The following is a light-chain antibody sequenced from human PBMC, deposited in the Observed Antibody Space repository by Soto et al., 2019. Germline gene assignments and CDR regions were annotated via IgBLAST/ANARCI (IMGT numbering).Light chain of an antibody. CDR1: QSVSSY. J-gene: IGKJ4*01. CDR3: QQRSNLPLT. Sequence: EIVLTQSPATLSLSPGERATLSCRASQSVSSYLAWYQQKPGQAPRLLIYDASNRATGIPARFSGSGSGTDFTLNISSLEPEDFAVYYCQQRSNLPLTFGAGTNVEIK. V-gene: IGKV3-11*01. CDR2: DAS.